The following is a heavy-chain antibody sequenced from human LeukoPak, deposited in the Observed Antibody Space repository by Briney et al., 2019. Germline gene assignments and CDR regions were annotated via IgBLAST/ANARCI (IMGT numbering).Heavy chain of an antibody. CDR2: ISYDGSNK. Sequence: PGGSLRISCAASGFTFSSYAMHWGRQAPGKGLGWVAVISYDGSNKYYADPVKGRFTISRDNSKNTLYLQMNSLRAEDTAVYYCARDPGYSSSSFFDYWGQGTLVTVSS. D-gene: IGHD6-6*01. CDR1: GFTFSSYA. CDR3: ARDPGYSSSSFFDY. J-gene: IGHJ4*02. V-gene: IGHV3-30-3*01.